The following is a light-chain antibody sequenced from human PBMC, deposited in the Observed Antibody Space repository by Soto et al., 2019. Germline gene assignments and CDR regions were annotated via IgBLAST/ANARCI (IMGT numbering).Light chain of an antibody. CDR3: QQYNSYSWT. CDR2: DAS. CDR1: QSISSW. Sequence: DIQMTQSPSTLSASVGDRVPITCRASQSISSWLAWYQQKPGKAPKLLIYDASSLESGVPSRFSGSGSGTEFTLTISSLQPDDFATYYCQQYNSYSWTVGQGTKVEI. V-gene: IGKV1-5*01. J-gene: IGKJ1*01.